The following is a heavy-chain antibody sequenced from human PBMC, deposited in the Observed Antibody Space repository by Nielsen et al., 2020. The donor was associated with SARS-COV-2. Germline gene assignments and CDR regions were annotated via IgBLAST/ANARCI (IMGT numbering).Heavy chain of an antibody. J-gene: IGHJ6*03. V-gene: IGHV1-2*06. CDR2: INPNSGGT. CDR3: AREYDTITRTGMDV. CDR1: GYTFTGYY. D-gene: IGHD3-9*01. Sequence: ASVKVSCKASGYTFTGYYMHWVRQAPGQGLEWMGRINPNSGGTNYAQKFQGRDTMTRDTSISTAYMELSRLRSDDTAVYYCAREYDTITRTGMDVWGKGTTVTVSS.